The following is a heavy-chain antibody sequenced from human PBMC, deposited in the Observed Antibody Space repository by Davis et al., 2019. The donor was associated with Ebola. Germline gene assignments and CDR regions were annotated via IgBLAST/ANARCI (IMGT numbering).Heavy chain of an antibody. CDR1: GGSISSSSYY. CDR2: INHSGST. CDR3: ARGPTPTGVDP. D-gene: IGHD4-17*01. Sequence: MPSETLSLTCTVSGGSISSSSYYWGWIRQPPGKGLEWIGEINHSGSTNYNPSLKSRVTISVDTSKNQFSLKLSSVTAADTAVYYCARGPTPTGVDPWGQGTLVTISS. J-gene: IGHJ5*02. V-gene: IGHV4-39*07.